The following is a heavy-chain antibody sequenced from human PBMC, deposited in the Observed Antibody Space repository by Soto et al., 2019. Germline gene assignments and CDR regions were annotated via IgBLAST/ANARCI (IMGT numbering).Heavy chain of an antibody. CDR2: ISYDGNNK. CDR3: ARVSALRAFDT. CDR1: GFIFTSYA. V-gene: IGHV3-30-3*01. J-gene: IGHJ5*02. Sequence: QVQLVESGGGVVQPGRSLRLSCAASGFIFTSYAMHLVRQAPGKGLEWVAFISYDGNNKYYADSVKGRFTITRDNSNNTLYLQMNSLRAEDTAVYYCARVSALRAFDTWGQGTLVTVSS. D-gene: IGHD2-15*01.